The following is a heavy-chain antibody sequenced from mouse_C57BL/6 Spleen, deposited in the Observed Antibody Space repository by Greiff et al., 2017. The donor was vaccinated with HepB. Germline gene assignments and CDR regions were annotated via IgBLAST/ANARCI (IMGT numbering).Heavy chain of an antibody. J-gene: IGHJ3*01. Sequence: VQLQQPRTELVKPGASVKLSCKASGYTFTSYWMHWVKQRPGQGLEWIGDINPSNGSTNYKEKFKSKATLTVDKSSSTAYRQISSLTSEDSAVYYCARRGAAQASFAYWGQGALVTVSA. CDR2: INPSNGST. CDR1: GYTFTSYW. D-gene: IGHD3-2*02. V-gene: IGHV1-53*01. CDR3: ARRGAAQASFAY.